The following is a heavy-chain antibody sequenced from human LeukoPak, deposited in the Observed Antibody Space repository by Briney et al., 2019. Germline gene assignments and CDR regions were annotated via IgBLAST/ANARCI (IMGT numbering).Heavy chain of an antibody. CDR2: IYPGDSDT. J-gene: IGHJ4*02. V-gene: IGHV5-51*01. CDR3: ARHPHSESVYSGYEPFDY. Sequence: GESLKISCKGSGYSFTSYWIGWVRQMPGKGLEWMGIIYPGDSDTRYSPSFQGQVTISADKSISTAYLQWSSLKASDTAMYYCARHPHSESVYSGYEPFDYWGQGTLVTVSS. D-gene: IGHD5-12*01. CDR1: GYSFTSYW.